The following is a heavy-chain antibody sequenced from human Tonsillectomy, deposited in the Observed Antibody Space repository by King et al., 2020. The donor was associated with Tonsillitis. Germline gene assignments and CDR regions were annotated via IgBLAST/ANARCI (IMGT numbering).Heavy chain of an antibody. CDR1: GYTFTNYG. Sequence: QLVQSGAEVKKPGASVKVSCKASGYTFTNYGISWVRQAPGQGLEWMGWISAYNGNTNYPQKLQGRVTMATDTSASTAYMELRSLRSDDTAVYYCARLRLGSTNYSSYGMAVWGQGTTVTVSS. CDR2: ISAYNGNT. J-gene: IGHJ6*02. D-gene: IGHD3-16*01. V-gene: IGHV1-18*01. CDR3: ARLRLGSTNYSSYGMAV.